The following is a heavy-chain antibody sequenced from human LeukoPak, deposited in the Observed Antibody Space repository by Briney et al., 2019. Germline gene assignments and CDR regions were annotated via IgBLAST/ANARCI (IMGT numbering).Heavy chain of an antibody. CDR3: ARDLNPYCGGDCNT. D-gene: IGHD2-21*01. CDR2: INPNSGGT. V-gene: IGHV1-2*02. CDR1: GYTFTGYY. Sequence: ASVKVSCKASGYTFTGYYMHWVRQAPGQGLEWMGWINPNSGGTNYAQKFQGRVTMTRDTSISTAYMELSRLRSDDTAVYYCARDLNPYCGGDCNTWGQGTLVTVSS. J-gene: IGHJ5*02.